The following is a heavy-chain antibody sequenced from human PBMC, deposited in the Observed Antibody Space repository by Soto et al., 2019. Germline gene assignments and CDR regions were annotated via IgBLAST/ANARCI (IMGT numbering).Heavy chain of an antibody. D-gene: IGHD5-12*01. J-gene: IGHJ4*02. V-gene: IGHV4-59*11. Sequence: SETLSLTCTVSGGSISSHYLSWIRQPPGQGLEWIGYIYYSGSTNYNPSLKSRFTISRDNAKNSLYLQMNSLRAEDTAVYYCARDSNIVATTAFDYWGQGTLVTVSS. CDR3: ARDSNIVATTAFDY. CDR1: GGSISSHY. CDR2: IYYSGST.